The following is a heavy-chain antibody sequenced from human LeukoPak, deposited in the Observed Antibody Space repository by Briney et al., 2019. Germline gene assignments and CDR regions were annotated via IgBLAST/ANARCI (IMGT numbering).Heavy chain of an antibody. J-gene: IGHJ4*02. CDR3: ARRSLLYSSGFDY. CDR1: GGSISSSSYY. CDR2: IYYSGST. V-gene: IGHV4-39*01. Sequence: SETLSLTCTVSGGSISSSSYYWGWIRQPPGKGLEWIGIIYYSGSTYYNPSLKSRVTISVDTSKNQFSLKLSSVTAADTAVYYCARRSLLYSSGFDYWGQGTLVTVSS. D-gene: IGHD6-19*01.